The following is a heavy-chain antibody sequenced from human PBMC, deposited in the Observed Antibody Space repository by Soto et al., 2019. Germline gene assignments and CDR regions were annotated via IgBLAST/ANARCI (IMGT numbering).Heavy chain of an antibody. CDR2: IGAGSAGT. Sequence: LRLSCAASGFSFPSFAMSWVRQAPGKGLEWVSAIGAGSAGTHYADSVKGRFTISRDDSKNTLYLEMNSLRADDTAVYYCAAPRVWVARTRYFDPWGQGTPVTVSS. CDR3: AAPRVWVARTRYFDP. CDR1: GFSFPSFA. J-gene: IGHJ5*02. D-gene: IGHD3-16*01. V-gene: IGHV3-23*01.